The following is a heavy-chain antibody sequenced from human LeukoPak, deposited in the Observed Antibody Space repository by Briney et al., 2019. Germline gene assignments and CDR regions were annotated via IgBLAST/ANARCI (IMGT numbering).Heavy chain of an antibody. Sequence: PSETLSLTCTVSGGSISSYFWSWIRQPAGEGLEWIGRIYTRGSTNYNPSLKSRVTMSVDTSKNQFSLKLSSVTASDTAVYYCARDHHSGYVAYWGQGTLVTVSS. V-gene: IGHV4-4*07. CDR3: ARDHHSGYVAY. CDR1: GGSISSYF. D-gene: IGHD5-12*01. CDR2: IYTRGST. J-gene: IGHJ4*02.